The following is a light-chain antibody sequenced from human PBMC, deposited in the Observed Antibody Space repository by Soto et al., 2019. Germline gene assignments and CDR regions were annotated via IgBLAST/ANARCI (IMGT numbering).Light chain of an antibody. CDR3: QQLNSYPFT. CDR1: QGIRSY. Sequence: IQLTQSPSSLSASVGDRATITCRASQGIRSYLAWYQQKQGKAPKLXIYAASTLQSGVPSRFSGSGSGTDFTLTISSLQPEDFATYYCQQLNSYPFTFGQGTRLEIK. J-gene: IGKJ5*01. CDR2: AAS. V-gene: IGKV1-9*01.